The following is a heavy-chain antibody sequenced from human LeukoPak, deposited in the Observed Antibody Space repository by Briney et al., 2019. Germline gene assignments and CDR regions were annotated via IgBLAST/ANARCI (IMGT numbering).Heavy chain of an antibody. CDR1: GFTFSSFG. CDR2: ILYDGTNK. D-gene: IGHD2-2*01. Sequence: GGSLRLSCAASGFTFSSFGMHWVRQAPGQGLEWVAFILYDGTNKYYADSVKGRFTISRDNSKNTLYLQMNSLRAEDTAVYYCAKDLRVRYQLLWNTAMGAWYYMDVWGKGTTVTVSS. CDR3: AKDLRVRYQLLWNTAMGAWYYMDV. J-gene: IGHJ6*03. V-gene: IGHV3-30*02.